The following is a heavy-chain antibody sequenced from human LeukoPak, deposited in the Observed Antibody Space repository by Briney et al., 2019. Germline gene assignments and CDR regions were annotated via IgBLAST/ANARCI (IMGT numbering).Heavy chain of an antibody. CDR3: ARGYSSPVPNFDY. CDR1: GYTFTGYY. V-gene: IGHV1-2*02. D-gene: IGHD6-13*01. Sequence: GASVKVSCKASGYTFTGYYMHWVRQVPGQGLEWMGWINPNNGGTSYAQKFQGRVTMTRDTSITTAYMELPSLTSDDTAVYYCARGYSSPVPNFDYWGQGTLVTVSS. CDR2: INPNNGGT. J-gene: IGHJ4*02.